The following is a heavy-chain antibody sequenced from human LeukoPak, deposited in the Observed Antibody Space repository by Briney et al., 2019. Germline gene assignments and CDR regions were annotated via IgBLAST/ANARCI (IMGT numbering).Heavy chain of an antibody. CDR3: AKDDGSWYYFDY. V-gene: IGHV3-30*02. D-gene: IGHD6-13*01. Sequence: PGGSLRLSCAASGFTFSSYGMNWVRQAPGKGLEWVAFIRYDGSNKYYADSVKGRFTISRDNSKNTLHLQMNSLRGEDTAVYYCAKDDGSWYYFDYWGQGTLVTVSS. CDR1: GFTFSSYG. J-gene: IGHJ4*02. CDR2: IRYDGSNK.